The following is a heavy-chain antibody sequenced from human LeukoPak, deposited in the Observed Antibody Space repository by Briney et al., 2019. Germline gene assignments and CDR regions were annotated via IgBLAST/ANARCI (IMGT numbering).Heavy chain of an antibody. CDR1: GFTFATYA. J-gene: IGHJ4*03. Sequence: GGSLRLSCAASGFTFATYAMSWVRQAPGKGLEWVSGITGRGDRTYYADSVKGRFIISRDNSRNLVFLQMNSLRVEETAVYYCAKDYGDGVWPFDYWGQGTTVTVSS. CDR2: ITGRGDRT. V-gene: IGHV3-23*01. D-gene: IGHD5-24*01. CDR3: AKDYGDGVWPFDY.